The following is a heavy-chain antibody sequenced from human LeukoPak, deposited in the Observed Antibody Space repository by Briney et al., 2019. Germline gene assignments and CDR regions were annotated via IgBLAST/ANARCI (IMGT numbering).Heavy chain of an antibody. J-gene: IGHJ3*01. CDR1: VFTFSSYG. CDR3: ASELAYCGDDCYSAFDV. CDR2: ISYEGSNK. D-gene: IGHD2-21*02. V-gene: IGHV3-30*03. Sequence: GGSLRLSCAACVFTFSSYGMHGVRQARGKGREGGAAISYEGSNKEYADALKGRFTISRDNSKNTVYLQMNSLRAEDTAVYYCASELAYCGDDCYSAFDVWGHGTMVTVSS.